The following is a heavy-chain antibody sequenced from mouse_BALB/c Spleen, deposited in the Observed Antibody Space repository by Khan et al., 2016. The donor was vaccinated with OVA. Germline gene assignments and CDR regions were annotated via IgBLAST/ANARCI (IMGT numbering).Heavy chain of an antibody. CDR1: GYSFTNYY. J-gene: IGHJ3*01. Sequence: VQLKQSGPELMKPGASVKISCTASGYSFTNYYIHWVKQSHGQSLEWIGYIDPFNGGTNYNQKFKGTATLTVDKSSSPAYLHLSSLTSEDSAFYYCTRLGTTGWFAYWGQGTLVTVSA. V-gene: IGHV1S135*01. D-gene: IGHD2-13*01. CDR2: IDPFNGGT. CDR3: TRLGTTGWFAY.